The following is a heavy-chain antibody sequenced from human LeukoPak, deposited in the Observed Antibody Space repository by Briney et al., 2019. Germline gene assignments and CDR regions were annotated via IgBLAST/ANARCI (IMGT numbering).Heavy chain of an antibody. J-gene: IGHJ5*02. Sequence: GASVKVSCKASGGTFSSYAISWVRQAPGQGFEWMGWINPSTGDTKYAKMFQGRVTLTTGASINTAYMELSGLRPADTAVYFCVSAYDQWGQGTLVTVSS. CDR2: INPSTGDT. CDR3: VSAYDQ. V-gene: IGHV1-2*02. CDR1: GGTFSSYA.